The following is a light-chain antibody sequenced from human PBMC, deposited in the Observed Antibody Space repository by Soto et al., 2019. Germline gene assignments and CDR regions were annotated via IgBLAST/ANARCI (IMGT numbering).Light chain of an antibody. CDR1: QSVSNY. V-gene: IGKV3-11*01. J-gene: IGKJ4*01. Sequence: EIVLTQSPTTLSLSPGERATLSGRASQSVSNYFAWYQQKPGQAPRLLIYDASTRAADIPARFSGSGSGTDFTLTISSLEPEDFAVYYCQQRSDWPLTFGGGTKVEIK. CDR3: QQRSDWPLT. CDR2: DAS.